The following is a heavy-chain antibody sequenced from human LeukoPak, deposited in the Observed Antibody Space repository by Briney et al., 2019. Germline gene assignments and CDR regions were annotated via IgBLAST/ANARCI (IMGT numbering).Heavy chain of an antibody. D-gene: IGHD6-13*01. CDR1: GFTFSGSA. CDR2: IRSKANSYAT. J-gene: IGHJ4*02. Sequence: GGSLRLSCAASGFTFSGSAMHWVRQASGKGLEWVGRIRSKANSYATAYAASVKGRFTISRDDSKNTAYLQMNSLKTEDTAVYYCARDGPGYSSSFDYWGQGTLVTVSS. CDR3: ARDGPGYSSSFDY. V-gene: IGHV3-73*01.